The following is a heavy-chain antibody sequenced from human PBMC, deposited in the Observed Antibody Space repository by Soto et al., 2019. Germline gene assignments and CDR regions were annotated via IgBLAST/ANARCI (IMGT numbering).Heavy chain of an antibody. D-gene: IGHD3-10*01. Sequence: QVQLVESGGGVVQPGRSLRLSCAASGFTFSSYGMHWVRQAPGKGLEWVAVISYDGSNKYYADSVKGRFTISRDNSKNTQYLQMNSLRAEDTAVYYCAKDRRFGVLGFDTWGQGTLVTVSS. CDR2: ISYDGSNK. J-gene: IGHJ5*02. V-gene: IGHV3-30*18. CDR1: GFTFSSYG. CDR3: AKDRRFGVLGFDT.